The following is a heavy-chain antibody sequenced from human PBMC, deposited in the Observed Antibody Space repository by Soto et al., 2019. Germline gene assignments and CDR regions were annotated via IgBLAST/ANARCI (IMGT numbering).Heavy chain of an antibody. V-gene: IGHV1-18*01. CDR2: ISAYNGNT. J-gene: IGHJ5*02. CDR3: ARDQVRFLDTTNWFDP. D-gene: IGHD3-3*01. Sequence: WASVKVSCKASGYTFTSYGISWVRQAPGQGLEWMGWISAYNGNTNYAQKLQGRVTMTTDTSTSTAYMELRSLRSDDTAVYYCARDQVRFLDTTNWFDPWGQGTLVT. CDR1: GYTFTSYG.